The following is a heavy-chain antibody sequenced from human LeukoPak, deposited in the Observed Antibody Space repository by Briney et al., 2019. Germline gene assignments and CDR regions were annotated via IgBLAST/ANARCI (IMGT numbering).Heavy chain of an antibody. CDR3: ARSYYYDGSGYYWYFDL. CDR2: VYYSGST. J-gene: IGHJ2*01. Sequence: SEALSLTRKVSGGSISSSYFWNWIRQAPGKGLEWIGRVYYSGSTNYNPSLQSRVTISVDTSKKQLSLTLSSVTAADTAVYYCARSYYYDGSGYYWYFDLWGRGTLVTVSS. V-gene: IGHV4-59*13. CDR1: GGSISSSYF. D-gene: IGHD3-22*01.